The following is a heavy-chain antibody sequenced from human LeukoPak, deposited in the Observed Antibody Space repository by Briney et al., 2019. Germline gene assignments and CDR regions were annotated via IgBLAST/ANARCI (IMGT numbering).Heavy chain of an antibody. CDR2: MNPNSGNT. J-gene: IGHJ5*02. CDR1: GYTFTSYD. V-gene: IGHV1-8*03. Sequence: ASVRVSCKASGYTFTSYDINWVRQAPGQGLEGMGWMNPNSGNTGYAQKFQCRVTITSHTSISTAYMELSSLRSEDTAVYYCARGGGSAAARSFDPWGQGTLVTVSS. D-gene: IGHD6-13*01. CDR3: ARGGGSAAARSFDP.